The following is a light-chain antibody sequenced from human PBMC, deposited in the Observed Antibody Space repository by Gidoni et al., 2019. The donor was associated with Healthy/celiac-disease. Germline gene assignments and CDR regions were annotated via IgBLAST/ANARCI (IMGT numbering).Light chain of an antibody. J-gene: IGKJ3*01. V-gene: IGKV1-33*01. CDR1: QDISNY. CDR2: DAS. CDR3: QQYDNLPSIT. Sequence: IQMTQSPSSLSASVGDRVTITCQASQDISNYLNWYQQKPGKAPKLLIYDASNLETGVPSRFSGSGSGTDFTFTISSLQPEDIATYYCQQYDNLPSITFGPGTKVDIK.